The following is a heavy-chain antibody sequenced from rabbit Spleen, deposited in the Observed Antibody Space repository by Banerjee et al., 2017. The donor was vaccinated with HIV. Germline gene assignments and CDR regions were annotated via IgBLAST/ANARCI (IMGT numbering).Heavy chain of an antibody. CDR2: INTGSGGT. V-gene: IGHV1S40*01. CDR1: GVSFSGNSY. CDR3: ARDTATSFSTYGMDL. J-gene: IGHJ6*01. Sequence: QSLEESGGDLVKPGASLTLTCIASGVSFSGNSYMCWVRQAPGKGLEWIGCINTGSGGTYYASWAKGRFTISKASSTTVTLQMTSLTAADTATYFCARDTATSFSTYGMDLWGPGTLVTVS. D-gene: IGHD1-1*01.